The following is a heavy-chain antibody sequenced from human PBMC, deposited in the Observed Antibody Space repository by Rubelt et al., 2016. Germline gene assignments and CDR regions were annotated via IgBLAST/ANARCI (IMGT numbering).Heavy chain of an antibody. CDR3: AREPIYRGNLDY. CDR1: GGSISSSSYY. Sequence: QLQLQESGPGLVKPSETLSLTCTVSGGSISSSSYYWGWIRQPPGKGLEWIGSIYYGGSTYYNPSLKSRVTISVATSKNQFSLKLSSMTAADTAVYYCAREPIYRGNLDYWGQGTLVTVSS. V-gene: IGHV4-39*07. CDR2: IYYGGST. D-gene: IGHD1-14*01. J-gene: IGHJ4*02.